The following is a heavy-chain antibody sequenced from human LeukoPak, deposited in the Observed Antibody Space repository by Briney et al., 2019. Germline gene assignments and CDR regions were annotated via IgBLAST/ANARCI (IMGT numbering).Heavy chain of an antibody. V-gene: IGHV4-61*01. CDR2: IHHIGST. D-gene: IGHD4-17*01. Sequence: SDTLSLTCTVSGDSSSGHSYFWGWIRQPPGKGLEWVGNIHHIGSTNYNPSLKSRVTISVDTSKNQFSLKLSSVTAADTAVYYCARDRVPYGDSNNWFDPWGQGTLVTVSS. CDR1: GDSSSGHSYF. CDR3: ARDRVPYGDSNNWFDP. J-gene: IGHJ5*02.